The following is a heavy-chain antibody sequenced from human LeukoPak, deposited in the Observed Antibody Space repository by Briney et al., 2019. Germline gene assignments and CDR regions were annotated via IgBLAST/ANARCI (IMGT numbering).Heavy chain of an antibody. J-gene: IGHJ4*02. Sequence: GGSLRLSCAASGFTFSSYDMHWVRHAPGKGLEWVSAIGTAGDTYYPGSVKGRFTISRENAKNSLYLQMNSLRAGDTAVYYCARAAFSFSSGYYYDYWGQGTLVTVSS. CDR2: IGTAGDT. V-gene: IGHV3-13*01. CDR3: ARAAFSFSSGYYYDY. D-gene: IGHD3-22*01. CDR1: GFTFSSYD.